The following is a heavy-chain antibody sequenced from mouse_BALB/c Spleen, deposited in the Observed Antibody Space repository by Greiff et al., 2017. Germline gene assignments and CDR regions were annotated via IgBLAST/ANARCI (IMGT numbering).Heavy chain of an antibody. D-gene: IGHD1-1*01. V-gene: IGHV1-63*02. J-gene: IGHJ4*01. CDR3: ARWSGSSPYYYAMDY. Sequence: VQRVESGAELVRPGTSVKMSCKASGYTFTNYWIGWVKQRPGHGLEWIGDIYPGGGYTNYNEKFKGKATLTADTSSSTAYMQLSSLTSEDSAIYYCARWSGSSPYYYAMDYWGQGTSVTVSS. CDR2: IYPGGGYT. CDR1: GYTFTNYW.